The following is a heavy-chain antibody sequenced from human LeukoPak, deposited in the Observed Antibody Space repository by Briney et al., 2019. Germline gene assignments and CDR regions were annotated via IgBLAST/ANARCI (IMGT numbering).Heavy chain of an antibody. Sequence: GGSLRLSCAASGFTFSSYSMNWVRQAPGKGLEWVAFIRYDGSNKYYADSVKGRFTISTDNSKNTLYLQMNSLIPEDTAVYYCAKYIAYCGGDCYSAFDYWGQGTLVTVSS. J-gene: IGHJ4*02. CDR1: GFTFSSYS. CDR2: IRYDGSNK. CDR3: AKYIAYCGGDCYSAFDY. V-gene: IGHV3-30*02. D-gene: IGHD2-21*02.